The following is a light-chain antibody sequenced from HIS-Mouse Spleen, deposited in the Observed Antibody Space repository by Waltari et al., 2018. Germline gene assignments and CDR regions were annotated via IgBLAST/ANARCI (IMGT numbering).Light chain of an antibody. CDR3: QSYDSSNKV. CDR2: EDN. CDR1: SGSIASNY. V-gene: IGLV6-57*02. J-gene: IGLJ3*02. Sequence: ESPGKTVTISCTGSSGSIASNYVQWYQQRPGSAPTTVIYEDNQRPSGVPDRFSGSIDSSSNSASLTISGLKTEDEADYYCQSYDSSNKVFGGGTKLTVL.